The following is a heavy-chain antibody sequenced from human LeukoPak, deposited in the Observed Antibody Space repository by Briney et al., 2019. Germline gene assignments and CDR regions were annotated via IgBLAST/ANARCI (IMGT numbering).Heavy chain of an antibody. V-gene: IGHV3-48*02. Sequence: GGSLRLSCAASGFTFSSYSMNWVRQAPGKGLEWTSYISSSTSTIYYADSVKGRFTISRDNAKNSLYLQMNSLRDEDTAVYYCARDHCSSTNCYFDFWGQGTLVTVSS. D-gene: IGHD2-2*01. J-gene: IGHJ4*02. CDR2: ISSSTSTI. CDR1: GFTFSSYS. CDR3: ARDHCSSTNCYFDF.